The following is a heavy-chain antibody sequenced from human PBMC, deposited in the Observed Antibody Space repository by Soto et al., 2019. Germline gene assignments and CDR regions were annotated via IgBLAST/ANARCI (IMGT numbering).Heavy chain of an antibody. V-gene: IGHV1-69*01. Sequence: QVQLVQSGAEVKKPGSSVKVSCKASGGTFSSYAISWVRQAPGQGLEWMGGIIPIFGTANYAQKFQGRVTITADESTRTAYMELSSLRSEDTAVYYCARGSYYYDSSGYYRGDYYYYGMDVWGQGTTVTVSS. CDR3: ARGSYYYDSSGYYRGDYYYYGMDV. CDR2: IIPIFGTA. CDR1: GGTFSSYA. D-gene: IGHD3-22*01. J-gene: IGHJ6*02.